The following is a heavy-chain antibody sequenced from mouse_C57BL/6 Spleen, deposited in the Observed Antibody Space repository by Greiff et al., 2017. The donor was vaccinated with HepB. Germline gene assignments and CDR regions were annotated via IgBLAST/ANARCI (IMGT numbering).Heavy chain of an antibody. D-gene: IGHD2-1*01. CDR2: IHPNSGST. CDR3: ASPYGNYWYFDV. Sequence: VQLQQPGAELVKPGASVKLSCKASGYTFTSYWMHWVKQRPGQGLEWIGMIHPNSGSTNYNEKFKSKATLTVDKSSSTAYMQLSSLTSEDSAVYYCASPYGNYWYFDVWGTGTTVTVSS. V-gene: IGHV1-64*01. J-gene: IGHJ1*03. CDR1: GYTFTSYW.